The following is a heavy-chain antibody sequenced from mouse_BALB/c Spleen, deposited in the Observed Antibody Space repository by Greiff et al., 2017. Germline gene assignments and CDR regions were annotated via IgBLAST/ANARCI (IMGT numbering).Heavy chain of an antibody. CDR2: ISSGSSTI. CDR1: GFTFSSFG. J-gene: IGHJ2*01. Sequence: EVQLQESGGGLVQPGGSRKLSCAASGFTFSSFGMHWVRQAPEKGLEWVAYISSGSSTIYYADTVKGRFTISRDNPKNTLFLQMTSLRSEDTAMYYCAREGGNNYFDYWGQDTTLTVSS. CDR3: AREGGNNYFDY. V-gene: IGHV5-17*02. D-gene: IGHD1-1*02.